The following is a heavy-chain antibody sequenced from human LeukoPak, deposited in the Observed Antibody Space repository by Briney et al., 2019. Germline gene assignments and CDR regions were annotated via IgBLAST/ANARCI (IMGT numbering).Heavy chain of an antibody. J-gene: IGHJ5*02. Sequence: GGSLRLSCAASGFTVSSNYMSWVRQAPGKGLEWVSVIYSGGSTYYADSVKGRFTISRDNSKNTLYLQMNSLGAEDTAVYYCARDRVSWFDPWGQGTLVTVSS. CDR2: IYSGGST. V-gene: IGHV3-66*02. D-gene: IGHD3-3*01. CDR3: ARDRVSWFDP. CDR1: GFTVSSNY.